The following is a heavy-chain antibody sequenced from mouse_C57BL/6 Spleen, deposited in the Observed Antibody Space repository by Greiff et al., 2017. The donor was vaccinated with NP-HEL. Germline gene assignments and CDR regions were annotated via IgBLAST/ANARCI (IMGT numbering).Heavy chain of an antibody. CDR2: IHPNSGST. V-gene: IGHV1-64*01. CDR3: ARRRDYGTLDY. Sequence: QVQLQQPGAELVKPGASVKLSCKASGYTFTSYWMHWVKQRPGQGLEWIGTIHPNSGSTNYNEKFKSKATLTVDKSSSTAYMQLSSLTSEDSAVYYCARRRDYGTLDYWGQGTTLTVSS. CDR1: GYTFTSYW. D-gene: IGHD2-1*01. J-gene: IGHJ2*01.